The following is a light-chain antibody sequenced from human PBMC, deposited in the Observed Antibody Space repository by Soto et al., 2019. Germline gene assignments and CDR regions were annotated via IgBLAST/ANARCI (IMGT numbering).Light chain of an antibody. CDR2: EVY. Sequence: QSAPTQPPSASGSPGQSVTISCTGTSSDVGGYNYVSWYQQHPGKAPKLLIYEVYNRPSGVPDRFSGSRSGNTASLTVSGLQTDDEADYYCSSFAGSNNHVIFGGGTKLTVL. CDR3: SSFAGSNNHVI. CDR1: SSDVGGYNY. J-gene: IGLJ2*01. V-gene: IGLV2-8*01.